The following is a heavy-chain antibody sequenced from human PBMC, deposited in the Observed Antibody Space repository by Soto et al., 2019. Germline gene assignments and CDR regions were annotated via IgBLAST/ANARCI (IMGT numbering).Heavy chain of an antibody. D-gene: IGHD3-10*01. CDR1: GGFISDSDDH. CDR3: AKWKGGSGSGDWFDP. J-gene: IGHJ5*02. CDR2: IYYSGST. V-gene: IGHV4-61*05. Sequence: PSETLSLTCTVSGGFISDSDDHWSWIRQPPGKGLEWIGYIYYSGSTNYNPSLKSRVTISVDTSKNQFSLKLSSVTAADTAMYYCAKWKGGSGSGDWFDPWGQGTLVTVSS.